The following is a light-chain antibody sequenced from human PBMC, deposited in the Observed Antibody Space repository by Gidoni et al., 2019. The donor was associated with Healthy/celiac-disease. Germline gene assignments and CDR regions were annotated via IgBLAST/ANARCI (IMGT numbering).Light chain of an antibody. V-gene: IGKV1-6*01. J-gene: IGKJ1*01. Sequence: AIQMTPSPSSLSASVGDRVTSTCLAIQGIRNDLGWYQQTPGQAPKLLIYDSSSLQSGVPSRFSGSGFGTDFTLTISSLQPEDFATYYCLQDYNSPWTFGQGTKVEIK. CDR2: DSS. CDR1: QGIRND. CDR3: LQDYNSPWT.